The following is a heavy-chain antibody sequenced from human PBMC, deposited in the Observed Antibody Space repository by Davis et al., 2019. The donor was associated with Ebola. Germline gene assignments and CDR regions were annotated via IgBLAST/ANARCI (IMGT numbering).Heavy chain of an antibody. CDR3: ASLYDFWSGRYDY. J-gene: IGHJ4*02. V-gene: IGHV3-21*01. CDR1: RFTFSSYA. Sequence: GESLKISCAASRFTFSSYAMSWVRQAPGKGLEWVSSISSSSSYIYYADSVKGRFTISRDNAKNSLYLQMNSLRAEDTAVYYCASLYDFWSGRYDYWGQGTLVTVSS. CDR2: ISSSSSYI. D-gene: IGHD3-3*01.